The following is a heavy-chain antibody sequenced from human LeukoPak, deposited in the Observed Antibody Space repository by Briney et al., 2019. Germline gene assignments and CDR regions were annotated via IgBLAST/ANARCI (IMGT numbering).Heavy chain of an antibody. Sequence: SETLSLTCTVSGGSISRYYWSWIRQPPGKGLEWIGYIYYSGSTNYNPSLKSRVTISVDTSKNQFSLKLSSVTAADTAVYYCARFGSGWYHAYYFDYWGQGTLVTVSS. CDR1: GGSISRYY. J-gene: IGHJ4*02. CDR3: ARFGSGWYHAYYFDY. D-gene: IGHD6-19*01. CDR2: IYYSGST. V-gene: IGHV4-59*01.